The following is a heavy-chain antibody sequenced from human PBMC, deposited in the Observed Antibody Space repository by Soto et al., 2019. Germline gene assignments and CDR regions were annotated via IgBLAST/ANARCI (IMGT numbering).Heavy chain of an antibody. CDR2: ISSSSSTI. D-gene: IGHD3-22*01. CDR1: GFTFSSYG. J-gene: IGHJ6*02. CDR3: ARDRPKLTRDYDSSGYYYVYYGMDV. V-gene: IGHV3-48*02. Sequence: PGGSLRLSCAASGFTFSSYGMNWVRQAPGKGLEWVSYISSSSSTIYYADSVKGRFTISRDNAKNSLYLQMNSLRDEDTAVYYCARDRPKLTRDYDSSGYYYVYYGMDVWGQGTTVTVSS.